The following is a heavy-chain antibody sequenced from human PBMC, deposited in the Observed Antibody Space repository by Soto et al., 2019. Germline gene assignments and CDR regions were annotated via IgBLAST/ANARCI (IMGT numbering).Heavy chain of an antibody. CDR1: GGSFSGYY. D-gene: IGHD3-9*01. Sequence: SETLSLTCAVYGGSFSGYYWSWIRQPPGKGLEWIGEINHSGSTNYNPSLKSRVTISVDTSKNQFSLKLGSVTAADTAVYYCARGVLRYFDWLRSANWFDPRGQGTLVTVSS. CDR3: ARGVLRYFDWLRSANWFDP. V-gene: IGHV4-34*01. J-gene: IGHJ5*02. CDR2: INHSGST.